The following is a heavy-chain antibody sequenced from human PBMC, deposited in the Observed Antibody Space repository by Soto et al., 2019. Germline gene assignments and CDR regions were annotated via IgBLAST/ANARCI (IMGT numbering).Heavy chain of an antibody. V-gene: IGHV3-23*01. CDR1: GFTFSSYA. CDR2: ISGSGGST. Sequence: EVPLLESGGGLVQPGGSLRLSCAASGFTFSSYAMTWVRQAPGKGLEWVSAISGSGGSTHYPDSVKGRFTISRDNCEGTLYLQMSSLRADETAVYYCGKGPHSSGWYGAVEIWGGGTMVTVSS. J-gene: IGHJ3*02. CDR3: GKGPHSSGWYGAVEI. D-gene: IGHD6-19*01.